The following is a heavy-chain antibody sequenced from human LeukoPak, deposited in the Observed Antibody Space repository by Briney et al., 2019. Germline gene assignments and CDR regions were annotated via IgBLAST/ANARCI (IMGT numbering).Heavy chain of an antibody. V-gene: IGHV3-7*01. CDR2: IKQDESEK. CDR3: ARGNLFTGWYDLYYFDY. J-gene: IGHJ4*02. Sequence: PGGSLRLSCAASGFTFSSYAMSWVRQAPGKGLEWVANIKQDESEKYYVDSVKGRFTISRDNAKNSLYLQMNSLRAEDTAVYHCARGNLFTGWYDLYYFDYWGQGTLVTVS. CDR1: GFTFSSYA. D-gene: IGHD6-19*01.